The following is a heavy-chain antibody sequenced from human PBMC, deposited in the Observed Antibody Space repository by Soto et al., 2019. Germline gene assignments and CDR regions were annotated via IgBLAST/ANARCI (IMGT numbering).Heavy chain of an antibody. V-gene: IGHV1-69*02. J-gene: IGHJ6*03. CDR3: ASGDRRFGGVIPSYYYMDV. D-gene: IGHD3-3*01. CDR2: IIPILGIA. Sequence: QVQLLQSGAEVKKPGSSVKVSCKASGGTFSSYTISWVRQAPGQGLEWMGRIIPILGIANYAQKFQGRVTITADKSTSKAYMELSSLRSEDTAVYYCASGDRRFGGVIPSYYYMDVWGKGTTVTVSS. CDR1: GGTFSSYT.